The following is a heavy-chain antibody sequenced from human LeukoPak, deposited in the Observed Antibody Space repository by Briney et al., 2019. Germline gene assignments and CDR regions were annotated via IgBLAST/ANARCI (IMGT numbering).Heavy chain of an antibody. CDR1: GFTFSSYA. V-gene: IGHV3-23*01. Sequence: GGSLRLSCAASGFTFSSYAMGWVRQAPGKGLEWVSAVSGSGGSTYYADSVEGRFTISRDDSKNTPYLQMKSLRAEDTAVYYCAKDSVRYGDYGQFYFDYWGQGTLVTVSS. J-gene: IGHJ4*02. CDR2: VSGSGGST. CDR3: AKDSVRYGDYGQFYFDY. D-gene: IGHD4-17*01.